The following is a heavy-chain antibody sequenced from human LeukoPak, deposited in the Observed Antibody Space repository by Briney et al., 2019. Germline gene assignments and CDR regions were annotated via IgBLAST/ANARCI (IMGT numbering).Heavy chain of an antibody. CDR3: ARRRHANNGVDV. J-gene: IGHJ6*02. CDR1: GDSVSTTTSS. Sequence: SQTLSLTCALSGDSVSTTTSSWNWVRQSPSRGIGWLGSTYYRSKWNYDYADSVKSRITISPDTSENQFSLQLQFVTPEDSAVYYCARRRHANNGVDVWGQGTTVTVSS. CDR2: TYYRSKWNY. V-gene: IGHV6-1*01.